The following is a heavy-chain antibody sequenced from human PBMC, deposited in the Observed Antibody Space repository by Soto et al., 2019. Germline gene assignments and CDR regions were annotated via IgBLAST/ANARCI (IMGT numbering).Heavy chain of an antibody. V-gene: IGHV4-34*01. D-gene: IGHD3-10*01. CDR2: INPSGGF. Sequence: SETLSLTCTVSGGSISSYYWSWIRQSPGKGLEWIGEINPSGGFNYNPSLKSRVSISVATAKTQFSLKLTSVTAADTAVYYCARGRTYYYGSGSSALLYWGQGSLVTVSS. J-gene: IGHJ4*02. CDR1: GGSISSYY. CDR3: ARGRTYYYGSGSSALLY.